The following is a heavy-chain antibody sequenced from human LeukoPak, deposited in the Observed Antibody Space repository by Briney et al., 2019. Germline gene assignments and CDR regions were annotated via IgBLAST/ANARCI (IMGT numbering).Heavy chain of an antibody. V-gene: IGHV4-61*02. CDR1: GGPISSGSYY. D-gene: IGHD3-3*01. CDR3: ARESGFWSGYYFDY. CDR2: IYTSGST. J-gene: IGHJ4*02. Sequence: SETLSLTCTVSGGPISSGSYYWSWIRQPAGKGLEWIGRIYTSGSTNYNPSLKSRVTISVDTSKNQFSLKLSSVTAADTAVYYCARESGFWSGYYFDYWGQGTLVTVSS.